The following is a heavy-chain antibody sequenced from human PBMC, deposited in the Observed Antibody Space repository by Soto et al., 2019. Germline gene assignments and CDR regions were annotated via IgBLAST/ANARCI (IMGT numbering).Heavy chain of an antibody. J-gene: IGHJ4*02. CDR1: GYTFTSYG. CDR2: ISAYNGNT. V-gene: IGHV1-18*01. D-gene: IGHD2-2*01. CDR3: ARDTDCSSTSCYEEGSYFDY. Sequence: ASVKVSCKASGYTFTSYGISWVRQAPGQGLEWMGWISAYNGNTNYAQKLQGRVTMTTDTSTSTAYMELRSLRSDDTAVYYCARDTDCSSTSCYEEGSYFDYWGQGTLVTVSS.